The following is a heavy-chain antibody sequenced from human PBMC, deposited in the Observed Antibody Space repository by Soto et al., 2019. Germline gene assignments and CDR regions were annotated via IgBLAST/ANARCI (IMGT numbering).Heavy chain of an antibody. CDR2: ISAYNGNT. Sequence: ASVKVSCKASGYTFTSYGISWVRQAPGQGLEWMGWISAYNGNTNYAQKLQGRVTMTTDTSTSTAYMELRSLRSDDTAVYYCARDPFQWELLYYYGMDVWGQGTTVTVSS. V-gene: IGHV1-18*01. J-gene: IGHJ6*02. D-gene: IGHD1-26*01. CDR1: GYTFTSYG. CDR3: ARDPFQWELLYYYGMDV.